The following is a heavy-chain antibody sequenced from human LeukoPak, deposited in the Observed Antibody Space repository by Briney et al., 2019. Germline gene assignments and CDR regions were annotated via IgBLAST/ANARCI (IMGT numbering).Heavy chain of an antibody. V-gene: IGHV3-7*01. CDR1: GFTFRSYW. J-gene: IGHJ4*02. Sequence: PGGSLRLSCAASGFTFRSYWMSWVRQAPGKGLEWVANIKQDGSEKYYVDSVKGRFTISRDNAKNSLYLQMNSLRAEDTAVYYCARDLSYSGAWSYFDYWGQGTLVTVSS. CDR3: ARDLSYSGAWSYFDY. D-gene: IGHD6-19*01. CDR2: IKQDGSEK.